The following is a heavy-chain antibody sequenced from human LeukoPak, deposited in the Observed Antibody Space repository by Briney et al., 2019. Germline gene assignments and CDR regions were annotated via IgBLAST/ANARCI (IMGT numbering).Heavy chain of an antibody. Sequence: SETLSLTCTVSGGSISSSSYYWGWIRQPPGKGLEWIGSIYYSGSTYYNPSLKSRVTISVDTSKNQFSLKLSSVTAADTAVYFCAKRGVVIRVILVGFHKEAYYFDSWGQGALVTVSS. D-gene: IGHD3-22*01. J-gene: IGHJ4*02. CDR1: GGSISSSSYY. CDR3: AKRGVVIRVILVGFHKEAYYFDS. CDR2: IYYSGST. V-gene: IGHV4-39*07.